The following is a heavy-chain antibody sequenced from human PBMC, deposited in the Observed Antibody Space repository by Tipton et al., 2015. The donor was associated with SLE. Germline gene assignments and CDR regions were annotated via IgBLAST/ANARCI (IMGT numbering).Heavy chain of an antibody. J-gene: IGHJ6*02. CDR2: IYYSGST. V-gene: IGHV4-39*07. D-gene: IGHD2-2*01. CDR3: ARGCSSSTCEPFYFFGMDV. CDR1: GGSISSSSYY. Sequence: TLSLTCTVSGGSISSSSYYWGWIRQPPGKGLEWIGSIYYSGSTNYSPSLESRVTITVDMSKNQFSLRLISVTAADTAVYYCARGCSSSTCEPFYFFGMDVWGQGTTVTVSS.